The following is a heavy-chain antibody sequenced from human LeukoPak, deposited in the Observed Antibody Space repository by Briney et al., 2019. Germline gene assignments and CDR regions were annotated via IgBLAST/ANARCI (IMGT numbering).Heavy chain of an antibody. CDR2: IIGSGGST. V-gene: IGHV3-23*01. CDR1: GFTFSSYA. D-gene: IGHD6-6*01. Sequence: GGCLRLSCAASGFTFSSYAMSWVRQAPGKGLEWVSAIIGSGGSTYYADSVKGRFTISRDNSKNTLYLQMNSLRAEDTAVYYCAKERATYSSSSMVNYWGQGTLVTVSS. J-gene: IGHJ4*02. CDR3: AKERATYSSSSMVNY.